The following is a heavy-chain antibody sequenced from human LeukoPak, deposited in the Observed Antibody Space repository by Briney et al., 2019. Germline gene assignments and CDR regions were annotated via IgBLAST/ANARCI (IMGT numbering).Heavy chain of an antibody. J-gene: IGHJ5*02. D-gene: IGHD3-10*01. Sequence: TLSLTCTVSGGSIGSGGYYWSWIRQHPGKGLEWIGYIYYSGSTYYNPSLKSRVTISVDTSKNQFSLKLSSVTAADTAVYYCARVNKGSGRRNWFDPWGQGTLVTVSS. V-gene: IGHV4-31*03. CDR1: GGSIGSGGYY. CDR2: IYYSGST. CDR3: ARVNKGSGRRNWFDP.